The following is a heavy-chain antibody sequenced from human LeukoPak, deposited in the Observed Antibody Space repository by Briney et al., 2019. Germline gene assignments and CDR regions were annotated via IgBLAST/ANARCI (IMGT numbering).Heavy chain of an antibody. CDR1: DDAFSSHNYY. CDR2: MRYITGDT. CDR3: ARRRSDLNWYDP. Sequence: SGTLSATCTVSDDAFSSHNYYWGWIRQPPGRRLECIVGMRYITGDTYFNPSLKSRVTISIDTSKNQISLNLLSVTAADTATYFCARRRSDLNWYDPWGQGTLVTVSS. D-gene: IGHD6-19*01. V-gene: IGHV4-39*07. J-gene: IGHJ5*02.